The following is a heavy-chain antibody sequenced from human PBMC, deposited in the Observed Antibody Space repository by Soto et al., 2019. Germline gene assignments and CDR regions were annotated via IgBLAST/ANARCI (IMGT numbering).Heavy chain of an antibody. CDR2: IIPIFGTA. V-gene: IGHV1-69*12. Sequence: QVQLVQSGAEVKKPGSSVKVSCKASGGTFSSYAISWVRQAPGQGLEWMGGIIPIFGTANYAQKFQGRVTITADESTSTAYMELSSLRSEDTAVYYCARFGWFGGRIYYYGMDVWGKGTTVTVSS. CDR1: GGTFSSYA. D-gene: IGHD3-10*01. CDR3: ARFGWFGGRIYYYGMDV. J-gene: IGHJ6*04.